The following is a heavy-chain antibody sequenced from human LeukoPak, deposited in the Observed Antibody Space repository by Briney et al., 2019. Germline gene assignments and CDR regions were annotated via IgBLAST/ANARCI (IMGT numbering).Heavy chain of an antibody. Sequence: SETLSLTCTVSGGSISSYYWSWIRQPPGKGLEWIGYIYYSGSTNYNPSLKSRVTISVDTSMNQFSLQLSSVTAADTAVYYCARSTNRAALRDDAFDIWGQGTMVTVSS. CDR2: IYYSGST. CDR3: ARSTNRAALRDDAFDI. CDR1: GGSISSYY. V-gene: IGHV4-59*01. J-gene: IGHJ3*02. D-gene: IGHD1-14*01.